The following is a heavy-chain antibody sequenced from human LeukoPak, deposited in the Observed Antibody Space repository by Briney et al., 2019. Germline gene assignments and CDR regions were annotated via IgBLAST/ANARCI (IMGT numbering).Heavy chain of an antibody. Sequence: ASVKVSCKASGYTFTSYYMHWVRQAPGQGLEWMGIINPNGGGTNYAQKFQGRVTMTRDTSTSTAYMELSSLRSEDTAVYYCARDGGNSPKCYDSMDVWGQGTTVTVSS. D-gene: IGHD5-12*01. V-gene: IGHV1-46*01. J-gene: IGHJ6*02. CDR1: GYTFTSYY. CDR3: ARDGGNSPKCYDSMDV. CDR2: INPNGGGT.